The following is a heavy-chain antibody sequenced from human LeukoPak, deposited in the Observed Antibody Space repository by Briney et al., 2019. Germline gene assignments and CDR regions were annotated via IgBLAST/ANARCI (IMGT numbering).Heavy chain of an antibody. J-gene: IGHJ4*02. CDR3: AALLSNAAFDY. V-gene: IGHV1-2*02. CDR2: INPNRGGT. CDR1: GYTFTGYY. D-gene: IGHD6-25*01. Sequence: ASVKVSCLASGYTFTGYYMQWVRQAPGPGREWIGWINPNRGGTNYAQKFQGRDTITRDTSIITAYLELSRLRSDDTAVYYCAALLSNAAFDYWGQGTLVTVSS.